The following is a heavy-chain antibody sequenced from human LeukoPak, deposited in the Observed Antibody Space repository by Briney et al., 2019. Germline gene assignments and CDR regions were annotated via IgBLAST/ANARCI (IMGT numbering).Heavy chain of an antibody. CDR2: ISYDGSNK. CDR3: ARDRGYCSSTSCRRSFNYYYYGMDV. J-gene: IGHJ6*02. CDR1: GFTFSSYA. D-gene: IGHD2-2*01. Sequence: GRSLRLSCAASGFTFSSYAMHWVGQAPGKGLEWVAVISYDGSNKYYADSVKGRFTISRDNSKNTLYLQMNSLRAEDTAVYYCARDRGYCSSTSCRRSFNYYYYGMDVWGQGTTVTVSS. V-gene: IGHV3-30-3*01.